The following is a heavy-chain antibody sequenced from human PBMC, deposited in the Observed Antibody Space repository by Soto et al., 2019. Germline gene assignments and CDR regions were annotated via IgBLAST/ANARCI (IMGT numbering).Heavy chain of an antibody. J-gene: IGHJ4*02. Sequence: EVQLLESGGGLVQPGGSLRLSCAASGFTFSSYAMSWVRQAPGKGLEWVSAISGSGGSTYYADSVKGRFTISRDNSENTLYRQVTSLRAEDTAVYYCAKGEALLWFGECDYSDYWGQGTLVTVSS. CDR1: GFTFSSYA. V-gene: IGHV3-23*01. CDR3: AKGEALLWFGECDYSDY. D-gene: IGHD3-10*01. CDR2: ISGSGGST.